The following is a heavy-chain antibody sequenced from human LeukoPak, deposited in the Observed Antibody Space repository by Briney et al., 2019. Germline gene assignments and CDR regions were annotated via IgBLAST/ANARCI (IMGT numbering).Heavy chain of an antibody. CDR2: VNHSGST. V-gene: IGHV4-34*01. CDR3: ARRLRRFVVVVYWFDP. J-gene: IGHJ5*02. Sequence: SETLSLTCAVYGGSFSGYYWSWIRQPPGKGLEWIGEVNHSGSTNYNPSLKSRVTISVDTSKNQFSLKLSSVTAADTAVYYCARRLRRFVVVVYWFDPWGQGTLVTVSS. D-gene: IGHD2-15*01. CDR1: GGSFSGYY.